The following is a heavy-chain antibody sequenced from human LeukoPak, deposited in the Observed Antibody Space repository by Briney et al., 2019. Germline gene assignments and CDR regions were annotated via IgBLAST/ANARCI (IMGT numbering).Heavy chain of an antibody. J-gene: IGHJ4*02. V-gene: IGHV3-21*01. Sequence: GGSLRLSCAASGFTFSSYNMNWVRQAPGKGLEWVSSISSSSDYIYYADSVKGRFTTSRDNAKSSLYLQMNSLRAEDTAVYYCGRGHWGLDYWGQGAPVAVSS. CDR1: GFTFSSYN. CDR3: GRGHWGLDY. D-gene: IGHD7-27*01. CDR2: ISSSSDYI.